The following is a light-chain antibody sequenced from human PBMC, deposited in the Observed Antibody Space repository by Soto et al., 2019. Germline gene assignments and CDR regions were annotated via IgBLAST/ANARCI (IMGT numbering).Light chain of an antibody. Sequence: EIVLKQSPGTLSLSPGERATLSCRASQSVSSSYLAWYQQKPGQAPRXXIYGASSRETGIPDRFSGSGSGTEFTLTISRLEPEDFEVYYCQQYGSSPITFGQGTRLEIK. CDR2: GAS. CDR3: QQYGSSPIT. CDR1: QSVSSSY. J-gene: IGKJ5*01. V-gene: IGKV3-20*01.